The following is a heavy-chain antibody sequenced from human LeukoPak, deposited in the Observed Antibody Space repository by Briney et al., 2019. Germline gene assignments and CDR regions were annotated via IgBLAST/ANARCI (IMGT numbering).Heavy chain of an antibody. J-gene: IGHJ3*02. V-gene: IGHV7-4-1*02. Sequence: ASVKVSCKASGYTFTSYAMNWVQQAPGQGLEWMGWINTNTGNPTYAQGFTGRFVFSLDTSVSTAYLQISSLKAEDTAVYYCARDMRGSGSGVRAFDIWGQGTMVTVSS. CDR2: INTNTGNP. D-gene: IGHD3-10*01. CDR1: GYTFTSYA. CDR3: ARDMRGSGSGVRAFDI.